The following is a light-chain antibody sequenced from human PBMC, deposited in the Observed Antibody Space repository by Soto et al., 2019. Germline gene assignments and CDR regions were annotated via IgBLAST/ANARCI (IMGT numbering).Light chain of an antibody. V-gene: IGKV1-27*01. CDR1: QGISNY. J-gene: IGKJ3*01. CDR3: QKHNSAPFT. Sequence: DIQMTQSPSSLSASVGDRVTISCRASQGISNYLAWYQQKPGKVPKLLIYCASTLQLGVPSRFSGSGSGTDFTLTISSLQPEDVATYYCQKHNSAPFTFGPGTNVDIK. CDR2: CAS.